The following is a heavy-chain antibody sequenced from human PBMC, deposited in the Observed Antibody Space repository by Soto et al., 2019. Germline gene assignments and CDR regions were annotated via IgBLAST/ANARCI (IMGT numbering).Heavy chain of an antibody. CDR1: GYTFTSYA. D-gene: IGHD3-22*01. CDR2: INAGNGNT. J-gene: IGHJ4*02. CDR3: VKGEYYYDGSAYYPFDY. Sequence: GASVKVSCKASGYTFTSYAMHWVRQAPGQRLEWMGWINAGNGNTKYSQKFQGRVTITRDTSASTAYMELSSLRPEDTAVYYCVKGEYYYDGSAYYPFDYWGQGRMVTVSS. V-gene: IGHV1-3*01.